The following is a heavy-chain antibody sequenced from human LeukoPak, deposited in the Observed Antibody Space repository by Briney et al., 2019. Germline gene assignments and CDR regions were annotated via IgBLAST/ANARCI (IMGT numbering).Heavy chain of an antibody. D-gene: IGHD5-18*01. V-gene: IGHV3-23*01. Sequence: PGGSLRPSCAASGFTFSSYAMSWVRQAPGKGLEWVSAISGSGGSTYYADSVKGRFTISRDNSKNTLYLQMNSLRAEDTAVYYCAKHGYSYGSMYYFDYWGQGTLVTVSS. J-gene: IGHJ4*02. CDR1: GFTFSSYA. CDR3: AKHGYSYGSMYYFDY. CDR2: ISGSGGST.